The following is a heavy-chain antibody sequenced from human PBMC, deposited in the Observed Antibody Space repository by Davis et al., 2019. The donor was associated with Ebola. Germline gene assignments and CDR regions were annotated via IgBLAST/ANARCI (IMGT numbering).Heavy chain of an antibody. J-gene: IGHJ4*02. Sequence: PSETLSLTCAVYGGSFSGYYWSWIRQPPGKGLEWIGEINHSGSTNYNPSLKSRVTISVDTSKNQFSLKLSSVTATDTAVYYCAGGRNGWYGVGDYWGQGTLVTVSS. CDR3: AGGRNGWYGVGDY. V-gene: IGHV4-34*01. CDR2: INHSGST. D-gene: IGHD6-19*01. CDR1: GGSFSGYY.